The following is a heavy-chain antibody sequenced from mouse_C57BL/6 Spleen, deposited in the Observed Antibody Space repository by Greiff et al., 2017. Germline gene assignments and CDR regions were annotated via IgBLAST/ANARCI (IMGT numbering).Heavy chain of an antibody. CDR2: IDPSDSYT. J-gene: IGHJ1*03. CDR1: GYTFTSYW. CDR3: ARCPLRNWYFDV. V-gene: IGHV1-69*01. Sequence: QVQLQQPGAELVMPGASVKLSCKASGYTFTSYWMHWVKQRPGQGLEWIGEIDPSDSYTNYNQKFKGKSTLTVDKPSSTAYMQLSSLTSEDSAVYDCARCPLRNWYFDVWGTGTTVTVAS.